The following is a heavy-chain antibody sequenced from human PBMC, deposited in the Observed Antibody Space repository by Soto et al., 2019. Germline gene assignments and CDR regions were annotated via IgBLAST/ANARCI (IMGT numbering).Heavy chain of an antibody. Sequence: QVQLVESGGGVVQPGRSLRLSCAASGFTFSNYGMHWVRQAPXKGLEWXAIISYDGDNEYYADSVRGRFTISRDNSKXTXYLXXXXXRXXXTXXXXXXXXXXPVYXNSPGCSAKHFDYWGQGTLVTVSS. CDR3: XXXXXPVYXNSPGCSAKHFDY. V-gene: IGHV3-30*03. D-gene: IGHD2-2*01. J-gene: IGHJ4*02. CDR1: GFTFSNYG. CDR2: ISYDGDNE.